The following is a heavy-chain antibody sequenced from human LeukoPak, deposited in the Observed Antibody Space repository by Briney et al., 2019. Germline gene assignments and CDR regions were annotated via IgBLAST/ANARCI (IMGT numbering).Heavy chain of an antibody. CDR1: GFTFSDYY. CDR3: ARDYGDLYYYYYMDV. V-gene: IGHV3-11*04. CDR2: ISSSGSTI. J-gene: IGHJ6*03. D-gene: IGHD4-17*01. Sequence: GGSLRLSCAASGFTFSDYYMSWIRQAPGKGLERVSYISSSGSTIYYADSVKGRFTISRDNAKNSLYLQMNSLRAEDTAVYYCARDYGDLYYYYYMDVWGKGTTVTISS.